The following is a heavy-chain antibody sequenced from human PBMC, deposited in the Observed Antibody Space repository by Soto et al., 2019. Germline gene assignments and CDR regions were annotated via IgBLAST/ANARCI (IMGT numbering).Heavy chain of an antibody. Sequence: GGSLRLSCAASGFTFSDYYMSWIRQAPGKGLEWVSYISSSGSTIYYADSVKGRFIISRDNAKNSLYLQMNSLRAEDTAVYYCARDRVVGATPYYYYYYGMDVWGQGTTVTVSS. CDR2: ISSSGSTI. CDR3: ARDRVVGATPYYYYYYGMDV. CDR1: GFTFSDYY. V-gene: IGHV3-11*01. D-gene: IGHD1-26*01. J-gene: IGHJ6*02.